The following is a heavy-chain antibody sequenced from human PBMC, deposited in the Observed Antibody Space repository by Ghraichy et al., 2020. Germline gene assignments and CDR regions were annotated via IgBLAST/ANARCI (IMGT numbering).Heavy chain of an antibody. CDR1: GFTISSYS. J-gene: IGHJ6*02. V-gene: IGHV3-48*02. CDR3: ARGSPVVRFYYYGGIAV. CDR2: ITGSSSFK. Sequence: GGSLRLSCVGSGFTISSYSMNWARQSQGKGLERVSYITGSSSFKSYADSVKGRFTISRDNAQNSLYLQINSLRDEDTTMYYCARGSPVVRFYYYGGIAVCGQGTTVTVSS. D-gene: IGHD4-23*01.